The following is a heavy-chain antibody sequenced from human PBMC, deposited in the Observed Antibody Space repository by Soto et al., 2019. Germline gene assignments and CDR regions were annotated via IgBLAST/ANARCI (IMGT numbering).Heavy chain of an antibody. CDR2: IYPGDSDT. D-gene: IGHD5-12*01. Sequence: PGESLKISCQTSGYSFTNYWIAWVRQMPGKGLEWMGIIYPGDSDTRYSPSFQGQVIISADKSISTAYLQWSGLKASATAMYYCARHPKLVSGYRHSDYWGQGALVTVSS. J-gene: IGHJ4*02. V-gene: IGHV5-51*01. CDR1: GYSFTNYW. CDR3: ARHPKLVSGYRHSDY.